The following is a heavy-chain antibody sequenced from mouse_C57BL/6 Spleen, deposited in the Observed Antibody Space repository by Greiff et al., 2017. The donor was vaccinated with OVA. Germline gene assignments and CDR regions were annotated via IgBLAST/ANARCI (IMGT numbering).Heavy chain of an antibody. D-gene: IGHD1-1*01. CDR1: GYTFTDYY. J-gene: IGHJ2*01. Sequence: VQLQQSGPELVKPGASVKISCKASGYTFTDYYMNWVKQSHGKSLEWIGDINPNNGGTSYNQKFKGKATLTVDKSSSTAYMELRSLTSEDSAVYYCAREVYYGSSFSYWGQGTTLTVSS. V-gene: IGHV1-26*01. CDR2: INPNNGGT. CDR3: AREVYYGSSFSY.